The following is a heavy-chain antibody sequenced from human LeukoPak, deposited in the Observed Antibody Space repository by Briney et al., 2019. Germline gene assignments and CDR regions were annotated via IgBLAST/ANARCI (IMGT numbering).Heavy chain of an antibody. CDR2: ISSGGNT. D-gene: IGHD2/OR15-2a*01. CDR3: AGENFGNPKKYAFDI. J-gene: IGHJ3*02. Sequence: ASVKVSCKATGYIFSNYGISWVRQAPGHGLEWMGWISSGGNTNYAPKFQDRATMTTDTSTSTAYMELRSLRFDDTAVYYCAGENFGNPKKYAFDIWGQGTMVTVSS. V-gene: IGHV1-18*01. CDR1: GYIFSNYG.